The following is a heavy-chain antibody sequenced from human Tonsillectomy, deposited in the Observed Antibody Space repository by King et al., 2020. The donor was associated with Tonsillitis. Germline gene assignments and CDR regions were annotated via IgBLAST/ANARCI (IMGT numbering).Heavy chain of an antibody. Sequence: QLQESGPGLVKPSETLSLTCSVSGGSISSYYWSWIRQPPGKGLEWIGRIYTSGSTNSNPSLTSRVTMSVDTSKNQFSLKLSSVTAADTAVYYCARVAEYSGSSFDYWGQGTLVTVSS. CDR3: ARVAEYSGSSFDY. CDR1: GGSISSYY. V-gene: IGHV4-4*07. D-gene: IGHD1-26*01. CDR2: IYTSGST. J-gene: IGHJ4*02.